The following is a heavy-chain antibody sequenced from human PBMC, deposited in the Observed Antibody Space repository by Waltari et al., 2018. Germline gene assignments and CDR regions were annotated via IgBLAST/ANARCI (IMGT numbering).Heavy chain of an antibody. CDR1: GGSISSSSYY. J-gene: IGHJ4*02. CDR2: IYYSGST. D-gene: IGHD6-13*01. CDR3: ARDLAAAGTFDY. V-gene: IGHV4-39*07. Sequence: QLQLQESGPGLVKPSETLSLTCTVSGGSISSSSYYWGWIRQPPGKGLEWIGSIYYSGSTYDNPSLKSRVTISVDTSKNQFSLKLSSVTAADTAVYYCARDLAAAGTFDYWGQGTLVTVSS.